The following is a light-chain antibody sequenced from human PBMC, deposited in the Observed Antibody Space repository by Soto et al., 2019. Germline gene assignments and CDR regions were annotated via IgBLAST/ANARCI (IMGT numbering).Light chain of an antibody. V-gene: IGKV1-39*01. CDR3: QQSYSTPYT. CDR2: AAS. Sequence: DIQMTQSPSSLSASVGDRVTITCRASQSISSYLNWYQQKQGKAPKLLIYAASSLQSGVPSRFSGSGSGTDFTLTSSSLQPEDVATYYCQQSYSTPYTFGQGTKLEIK. CDR1: QSISSY. J-gene: IGKJ2*01.